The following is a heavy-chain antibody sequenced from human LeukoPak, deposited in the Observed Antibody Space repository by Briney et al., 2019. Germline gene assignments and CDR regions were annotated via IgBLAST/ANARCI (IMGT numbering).Heavy chain of an antibody. J-gene: IGHJ4*02. D-gene: IGHD3-22*01. V-gene: IGHV4-30-2*01. CDR2: IYHSGST. Sequence: SQTLSLTCTVSGGSISSGGYYWSWIRQPPGKGLEWIGYIYHSGSTYYNPSLKSRVTISVDRSKNQFSLKLSSVTAADTAVYYCASYYYDSSGYYRFGYWGQGTLVTVSS. CDR1: GGSISSGGYY. CDR3: ASYYYDSSGYYRFGY.